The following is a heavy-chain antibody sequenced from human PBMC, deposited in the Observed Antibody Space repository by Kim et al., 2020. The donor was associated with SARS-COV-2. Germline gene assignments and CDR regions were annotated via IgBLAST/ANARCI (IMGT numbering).Heavy chain of an antibody. CDR1: GGSISSRSYY. CDR2: ISYSGTT. Sequence: SETLSLTCTVSGGSISSRSYYWVWIRQPPGKGLEWIGSISYSGTTYYNPSLMSRVTISVDTSKSHFSLRLSSVTAADTAVYFCARIDARSGYDCVDFWGQGTLVTVSS. J-gene: IGHJ4*02. V-gene: IGHV4-39*02. D-gene: IGHD5-12*01. CDR3: ARIDARSGYDCVDF.